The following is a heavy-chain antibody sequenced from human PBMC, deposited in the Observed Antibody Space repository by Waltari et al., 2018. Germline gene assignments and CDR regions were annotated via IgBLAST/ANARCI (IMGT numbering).Heavy chain of an antibody. CDR2: ISYDGTNK. CDR3: ARGGSEGAFDM. CDR1: GFPCMIYG. J-gene: IGHJ3*02. V-gene: IGHV3-30*03. Sequence: QVQLVESGGGVVQPGRSLKVSWSASGFPCMIYGMNGVRQATGKGLQWVADISYDGTNKSYADSVKGRFTISRDKSKNTVYLQVNSLRAEDTAMYYCARGGSEGAFDMWGQGTKVTVSS. D-gene: IGHD6-25*01.